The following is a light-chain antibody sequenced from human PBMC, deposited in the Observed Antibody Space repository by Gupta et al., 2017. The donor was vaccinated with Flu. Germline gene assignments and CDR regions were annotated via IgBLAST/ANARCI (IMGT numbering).Light chain of an antibody. CDR1: QSVLYSSNNKNY. Sequence: DIVMTQSPDSLAVSLGERATINCKSSQSVLYSSNNKNYLAWYQQKPGQPPKLLLYWASTRESGVPDRFSGSGSGTDFTLTISSLQAADVAVYFCQQYYRPPYSFGQGTKLEIK. J-gene: IGKJ2*03. V-gene: IGKV4-1*01. CDR3: QQYYRPPYS. CDR2: WAS.